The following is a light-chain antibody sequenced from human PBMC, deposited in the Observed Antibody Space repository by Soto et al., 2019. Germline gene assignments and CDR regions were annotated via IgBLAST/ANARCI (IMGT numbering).Light chain of an antibody. Sequence: QSVVTQPPSASATPGQRVTISCSGSSSNIGGNFVYWYQQLPGTAPKLLIYRNNQRPSGVPDRFSGSKSGTSASLAISGLRSEDEADYYCATWDDSLSGPVFGGGTKLTVL. CDR3: ATWDDSLSGPV. J-gene: IGLJ3*02. V-gene: IGLV1-47*01. CDR1: SSNIGGNF. CDR2: RNN.